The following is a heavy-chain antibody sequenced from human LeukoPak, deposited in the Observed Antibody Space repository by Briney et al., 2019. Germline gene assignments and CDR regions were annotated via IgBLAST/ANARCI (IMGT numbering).Heavy chain of an antibody. CDR3: AKDRGRILGNWFDP. Sequence: PGGSLRLSCAASGFTFSSSWMSWVRQAPGKGLEWVSAISGSGGSTYYADSVKGRFTISRDNSKNTLYLQMNSLRAEDTAVYYCAKDRGRILGNWFDPWGQGTLVTVSS. V-gene: IGHV3-23*01. CDR2: ISGSGGST. CDR1: GFTFSSSW. J-gene: IGHJ5*02. D-gene: IGHD5-24*01.